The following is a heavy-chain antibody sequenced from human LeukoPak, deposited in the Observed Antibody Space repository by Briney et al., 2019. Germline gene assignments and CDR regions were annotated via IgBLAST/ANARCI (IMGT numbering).Heavy chain of an antibody. Sequence: GGSLRLSCVASGFTFSSYAMNWVRQAPGKGLEWVSAISDSGGSTYYADSVKGRFTVSRDNSKNTLYLQMNNLRAEDTAVYFCAKAFDRYASDGHKTLYLYYGVDVWGQGTTVIVSS. CDR1: GFTFSSYA. J-gene: IGHJ6*02. CDR2: ISDSGGST. CDR3: AKAFDRYASDGHKTLYLYYGVDV. D-gene: IGHD2-8*01. V-gene: IGHV3-23*01.